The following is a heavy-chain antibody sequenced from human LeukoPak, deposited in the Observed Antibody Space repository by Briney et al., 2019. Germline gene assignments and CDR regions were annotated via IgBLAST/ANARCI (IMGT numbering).Heavy chain of an antibody. Sequence: GGSLRLSCAASGFTFSSYWMSWVRQAPGKGLEWVANIKQDGSEKYYVDSVKGRFTISRDNAKNSLYLQMNSLRAEDTAVYYCARDAFYYDSSGYYSHGFAPWAKETWFTASP. CDR3: ARDAFYYDSSGYYSHGFAP. D-gene: IGHD3-22*01. J-gene: IGHJ5*02. CDR1: GFTFSSYW. CDR2: IKQDGSEK. V-gene: IGHV3-7*03.